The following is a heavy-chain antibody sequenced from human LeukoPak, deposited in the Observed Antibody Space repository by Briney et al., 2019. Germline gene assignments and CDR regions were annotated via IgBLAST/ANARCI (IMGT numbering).Heavy chain of an antibody. CDR3: ARDPHIAAAGTIFDY. V-gene: IGHV3-48*02. J-gene: IGHJ4*02. Sequence: GGSLRLSCVVSGFTFSSCSMNWVRQAPGKGLEWVSYISSSSTTRYYADSVKGRFTISRDNAKNSLYLQMNSPRDEDSAAYYCARDPHIAAAGTIFDYWGQGTLVTVSS. CDR1: GFTFSSCS. D-gene: IGHD6-13*01. CDR2: ISSSSTTR.